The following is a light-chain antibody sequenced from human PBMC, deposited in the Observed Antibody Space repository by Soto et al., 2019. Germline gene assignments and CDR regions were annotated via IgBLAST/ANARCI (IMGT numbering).Light chain of an antibody. Sequence: QAVVTQEPSLTVSPGGTVTLTCGSSTGPVTSGHYPYWFQKKPGQAPRTLIYDTSNKHSWTPARFSGSLLGGKAALTLSGAQPEDEAYYYCLLSYSGARLYVFGTGTKLTVL. V-gene: IGLV7-46*01. CDR3: LLSYSGARLYV. J-gene: IGLJ1*01. CDR1: TGPVTSGHY. CDR2: DTS.